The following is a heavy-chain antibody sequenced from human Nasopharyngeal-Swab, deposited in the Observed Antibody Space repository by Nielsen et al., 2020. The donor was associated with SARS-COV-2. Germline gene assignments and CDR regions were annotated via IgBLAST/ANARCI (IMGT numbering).Heavy chain of an antibody. CDR3: VKDGYCTNGVCGFDAFDI. D-gene: IGHD2-8*01. CDR1: RFTFSRWP. CDR2: ISSDGSDK. Sequence: GGSLRLSCVASRFTFSRWPMHWVRQAPGKGLEWVTVISSDGSDKQYVDSVKGRFTISSDNSKNTLYLQMNSLRAEDTALYYCVKDGYCTNGVCGFDAFDIRGRGTMVTVSS. J-gene: IGHJ3*02. V-gene: IGHV3-30*18.